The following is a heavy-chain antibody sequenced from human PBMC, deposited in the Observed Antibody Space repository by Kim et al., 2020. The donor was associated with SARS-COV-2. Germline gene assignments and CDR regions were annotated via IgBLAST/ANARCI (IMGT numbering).Heavy chain of an antibody. CDR2: FSGRGDRT. CDR3: AKFDSSSLPWYFDL. D-gene: IGHD6-6*01. J-gene: IGHJ2*01. V-gene: IGHV3-23*01. CDR1: GFTLSNFA. Sequence: GGSLRLSCVGSGFTLSNFAMSWVRQAPGKGLEWVSGFSGRGDRTYYADSVKGRLTISRDNSKNTLYLQMNSLRAEDTAVYYCAKFDSSSLPWYFDLWGRGTLVTVSS.